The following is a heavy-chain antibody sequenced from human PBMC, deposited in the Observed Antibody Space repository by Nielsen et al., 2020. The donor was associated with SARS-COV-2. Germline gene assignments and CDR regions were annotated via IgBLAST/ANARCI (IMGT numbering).Heavy chain of an antibody. V-gene: IGHV3-73*01. J-gene: IGHJ6*02. D-gene: IGHD2-21*01. Sequence: GGSLRLSCAASGFTFGDAIIRWVRQASGKGLEWVGRIRSKTNNYTTSYAASVKGRFTTSRDESKNMAYLQMSRLTTDDMAVYDCKHYYDMDVWGQGTTVTVSS. CDR2: IRSKTNNYTT. CDR3: KHYYDMDV. CDR1: GFTFGDAI.